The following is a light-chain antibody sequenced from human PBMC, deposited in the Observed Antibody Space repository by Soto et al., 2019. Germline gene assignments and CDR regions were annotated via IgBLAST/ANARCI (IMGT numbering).Light chain of an antibody. CDR1: SSDVGGYNY. Sequence: QSALTQPASVSGSPGQSITISCTGTSSDVGGYNYVSWYQQHPGKAPKLMIYEVSNRPSGVSNRFSGSKSGNTASLTISGLQAEDEADYYCSSYTTSITHWVFGGGTNVTVL. CDR2: EVS. J-gene: IGLJ3*02. V-gene: IGLV2-14*01. CDR3: SSYTTSITHWV.